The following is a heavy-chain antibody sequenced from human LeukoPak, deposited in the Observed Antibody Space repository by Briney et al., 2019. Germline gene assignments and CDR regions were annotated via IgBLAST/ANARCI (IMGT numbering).Heavy chain of an antibody. J-gene: IGHJ4*02. D-gene: IGHD3-10*01. CDR3: AKNSFYYDSGSYFFDY. CDR1: GFTFSNAW. V-gene: IGHV3-23*01. Sequence: GGSLRLSCAASGFTFSNAWMSWVRQPPGKGLEWVSIISGSGGSTSYADSVKGRFTISRDISKNTLYLQMNSLRAEDTAVYYCAKNSFYYDSGSYFFDYWGQGTLVTVSS. CDR2: ISGSGGST.